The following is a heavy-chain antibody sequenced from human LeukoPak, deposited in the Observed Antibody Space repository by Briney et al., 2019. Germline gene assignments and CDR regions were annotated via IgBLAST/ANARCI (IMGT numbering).Heavy chain of an antibody. CDR1: GGSISSGSYY. CDR2: IYTSGST. D-gene: IGHD3-10*01. J-gene: IGHJ6*03. V-gene: IGHV4-61*02. CDR3: ARGGFTMVRGVISYYYYYMDV. Sequence: SETLSLTCTVSGGSISSGSYYWSWIRQPAGTGLEWIGRIYTSGSTNYNPSLKSRVTMSVDTSKNQFSLKLSSVTAADTAVYYCARGGFTMVRGVISYYYYYMDVWGKGTTVTISS.